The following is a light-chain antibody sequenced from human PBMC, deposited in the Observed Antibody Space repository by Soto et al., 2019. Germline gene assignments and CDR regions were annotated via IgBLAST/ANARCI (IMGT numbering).Light chain of an antibody. Sequence: EIVLPESHGTLSFSPGGRAPLSGKASRSVSNNYSAWYQQKAGQANRLLIYGASSRATGIPDRFSGSGSGTDFTLTISRLEPEEFAVYYCQQYGSSPITFGQGTRLEIK. V-gene: IGKV3-20*01. CDR3: QQYGSSPIT. CDR2: GAS. J-gene: IGKJ5*01. CDR1: RSVSNNY.